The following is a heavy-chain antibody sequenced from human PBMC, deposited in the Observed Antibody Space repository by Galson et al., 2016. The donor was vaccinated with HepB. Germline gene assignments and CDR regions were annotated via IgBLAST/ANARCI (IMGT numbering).Heavy chain of an antibody. V-gene: IGHV4-39*02. D-gene: IGHD6-13*01. CDR1: GGSISSSSYY. CDR2: IYYSGST. J-gene: IGHJ6*02. CDR3: ATSGSSWAHYYYGMDV. Sequence: SETLSLTCTVSGGSISSSSYYWGWIRQPPGKGLEWIGSIYYSGSTYYNPSLKSRVTISVDTSKNHFSLKLSSVTAADTAVYYCATSGSSWAHYYYGMDVGGQGTTVTVSS.